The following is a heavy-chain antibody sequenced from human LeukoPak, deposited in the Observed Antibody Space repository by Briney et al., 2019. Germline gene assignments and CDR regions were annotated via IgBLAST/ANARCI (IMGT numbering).Heavy chain of an antibody. CDR1: GGTFSSYA. Sequence: SVKVSCKASGGTFSSYAISWVRQAPGQGLEWMGRIIPILGIANYAQKFQGRVTMTRNTSISTAYMELSSLRSEDTAVYYCARGWDAFDIWGQGTMVTVSS. CDR2: IIPILGIA. J-gene: IGHJ3*02. D-gene: IGHD1-26*01. CDR3: ARGWDAFDI. V-gene: IGHV1-69*04.